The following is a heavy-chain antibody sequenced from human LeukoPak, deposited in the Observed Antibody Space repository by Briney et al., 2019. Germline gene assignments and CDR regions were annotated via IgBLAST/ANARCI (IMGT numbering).Heavy chain of an antibody. Sequence: PSETLSLTCTVSGGSISSGGYYWSWIRQHPGKGLEWIGYIYYSGSTYYNPSLKSRVTISVDTSKNQFSLKLSSVTAADTAVYFCARDRREYYYDRTGYYCDYWGQGTLVTVSS. CDR2: IYYSGST. D-gene: IGHD3-22*01. CDR3: ARDRREYYYDRTGYYCDY. CDR1: GGSISSGGYY. V-gene: IGHV4-31*03. J-gene: IGHJ4*02.